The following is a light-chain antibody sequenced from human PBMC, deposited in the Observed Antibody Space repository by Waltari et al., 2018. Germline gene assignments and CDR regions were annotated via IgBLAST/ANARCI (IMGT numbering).Light chain of an antibody. Sequence: IVMTQSPDSLTVSLGEWVTINCKSSQNLLFRSTNKNYLAWYQQKPGQPPKLLFYWASTRESGVPDRFSGSGSGTDFTLTISSLQAEDVAVYYCQQYFSVPETFGQGTKLEIK. CDR1: QNLLFRSTNKNY. CDR2: WAS. J-gene: IGKJ2*01. CDR3: QQYFSVPET. V-gene: IGKV4-1*01.